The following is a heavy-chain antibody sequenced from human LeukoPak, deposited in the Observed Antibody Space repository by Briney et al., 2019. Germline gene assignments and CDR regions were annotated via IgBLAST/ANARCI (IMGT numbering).Heavy chain of an antibody. Sequence: GGSLRLSCAASGFTFSSYSMNWVRQAPGKGLEWVSSISRSSSYIYYADSVKGRFTISRDNAKNSLYLQMNSLRAEDTAVYYCARDRGVDTAMDPSATADYWGQGTLVTVSS. CDR1: GFTFSSYS. D-gene: IGHD5-18*01. CDR2: ISRSSSYI. CDR3: ARDRGVDTAMDPSATADY. J-gene: IGHJ4*02. V-gene: IGHV3-21*01.